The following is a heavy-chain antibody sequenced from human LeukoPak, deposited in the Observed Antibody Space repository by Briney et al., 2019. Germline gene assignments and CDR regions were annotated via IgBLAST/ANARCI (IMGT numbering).Heavy chain of an antibody. CDR1: GGTFSSYT. V-gene: IGHV1-69*04. J-gene: IGHJ4*02. D-gene: IGHD1-26*01. CDR3: AREIVGAKKANLDH. CDR2: IIPILGIA. Sequence: ASVKVSCKASGGTFSSYTISWVRQAPGQGLEWMGRIIPILGIANYAQKFQGRVTITADKSTSTAYMELSSLRSEDTAVYYCAREIVGAKKANLDHWGQGTLVTVSS.